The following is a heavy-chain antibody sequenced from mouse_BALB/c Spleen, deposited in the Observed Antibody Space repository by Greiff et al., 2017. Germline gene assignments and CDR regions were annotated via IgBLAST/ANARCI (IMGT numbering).Heavy chain of an antibody. V-gene: IGHV2-9*02. CDR2: IWAGGST. D-gene: IGHD2-1*01. J-gene: IGHJ3*01. Sequence: VKLMESGPGLVAPSQSLSITCTVSGFSLTSYGVHWVRRPPGKGLEWLGVIWAGGSTNYNSALMSRLSISKDNSKSQVFLKMNSLQTDDTAMYYCANYGNYGAWFAYWGQGTLVTVSA. CDR1: GFSLTSYG. CDR3: ANYGNYGAWFAY.